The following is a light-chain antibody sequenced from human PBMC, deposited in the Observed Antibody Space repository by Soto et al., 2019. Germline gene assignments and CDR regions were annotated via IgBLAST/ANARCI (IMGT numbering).Light chain of an antibody. V-gene: IGLV2-14*01. Sequence: QSVLTQSPSASGSPGQSVTISCTGTSSDIGGYNSVSWYQQHPGKAPKVMIYGVNNRPSGVSNRFSGSKSGNTASLTISGLQADDEADYYCSSYTTSSALQVFGTGTRSPS. CDR3: SSYTTSSALQV. CDR2: GVN. J-gene: IGLJ1*01. CDR1: SSDIGGYNS.